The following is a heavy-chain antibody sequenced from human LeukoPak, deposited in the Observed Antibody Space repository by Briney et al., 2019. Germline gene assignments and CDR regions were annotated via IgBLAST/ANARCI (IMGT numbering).Heavy chain of an antibody. CDR3: ARDGYYDYVWGSYGNAFDI. V-gene: IGHV3-30-3*01. CDR1: GFTFSSYA. CDR2: ISYDGSNK. D-gene: IGHD3-16*01. J-gene: IGHJ3*02. Sequence: GGSLRLSCAASGFTFSSYAMHWVRQAPGKGLEWVAVISYDGSNKYYADSVKGRFTISRDNSKNTLYLQMNSLRAEDTAVYYCARDGYYDYVWGSYGNAFDIWGQGTMVTVSS.